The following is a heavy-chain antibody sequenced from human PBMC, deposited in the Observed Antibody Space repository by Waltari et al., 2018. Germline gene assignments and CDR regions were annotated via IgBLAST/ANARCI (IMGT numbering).Heavy chain of an antibody. Sequence: QVQLQESGPGLVKPSETLSLTCTVSGGSISSHYWSWIRQPPGKGLEWIGCIIYSGSTNYNASRKCRVTSSGDTSKNQFSLKLSSVTAADTAVYYCARSTVTVANYYYGMDGWGQGTTVTVSS. J-gene: IGHJ6*02. V-gene: IGHV4-59*11. CDR1: GGSISSHY. CDR2: IIYSGST. CDR3: ARSTVTVANYYYGMDG. D-gene: IGHD2-21*02.